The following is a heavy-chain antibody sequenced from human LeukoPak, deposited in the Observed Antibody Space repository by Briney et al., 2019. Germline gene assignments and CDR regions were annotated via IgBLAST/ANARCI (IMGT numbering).Heavy chain of an antibody. J-gene: IGHJ5*02. CDR1: GFTFSSYA. V-gene: IGHV3-23*01. D-gene: IGHD2-15*01. CDR2: ISASGGST. Sequence: GGSLRLACAASGFTFSSYAMSWVRQAPGKGLEWVSLISASGGSTYYADSMQGRFTVSRDNSKNTLYLQIDSLRAEDTAVYYCAKDLPLGYWPRTPLVLNYFDPWGQGTLVTVSS. CDR3: AKDLPLGYWPRTPLVLNYFDP.